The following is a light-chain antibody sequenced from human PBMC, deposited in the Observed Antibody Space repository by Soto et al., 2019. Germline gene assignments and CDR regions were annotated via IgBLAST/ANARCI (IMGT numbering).Light chain of an antibody. V-gene: IGKV1-5*03. Sequence: DIQMTQSPSTLSASVGDRVTITCRASQSITSWLAWYQQKPGKAHKLQIYKASSLESGVPSRFSRSGSGTEFTLTICSVQPPDFATYYCQQYNNYSGTFGQGTKLEIK. CDR2: KAS. CDR1: QSITSW. J-gene: IGKJ2*01. CDR3: QQYNNYSGT.